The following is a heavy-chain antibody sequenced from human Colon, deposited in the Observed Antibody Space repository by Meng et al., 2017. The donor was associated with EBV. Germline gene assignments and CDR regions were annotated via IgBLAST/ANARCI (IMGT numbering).Heavy chain of an antibody. J-gene: IGHJ5*02. D-gene: IGHD3-10*01. CDR1: GGSFDSDNW. CDR3: ARDYYASGFVFDL. CDR2: ISHSGTT. V-gene: IGHV4-4*02. Sequence: QWELKECVPGMVKPSGTLSLTCAVSGGSFDSDNWWNWVSQTPGKGLEWIGEISHSGTTNYNPSLKSRVTISIDKSKNQFSLKLTSVTAADTAVYYCARDYYASGFVFDLWGQGTLVTVPS.